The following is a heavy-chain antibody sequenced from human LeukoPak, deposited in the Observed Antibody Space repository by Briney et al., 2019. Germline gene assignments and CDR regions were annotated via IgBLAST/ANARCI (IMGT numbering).Heavy chain of an antibody. J-gene: IGHJ4*02. CDR1: GGTFSSYA. V-gene: IGHV1-18*01. CDR3: ARDHILEWLSIDY. Sequence: ASVKVSCKASGGTFSSYAISWVRQAPGQGLEWMGWISAYNGNTNYAQKLQGRVTMTTDTSTSTAYMELRSLRSDDTAVYYCARDHILEWLSIDYWGQGTLVTVSS. CDR2: ISAYNGNT. D-gene: IGHD3-3*01.